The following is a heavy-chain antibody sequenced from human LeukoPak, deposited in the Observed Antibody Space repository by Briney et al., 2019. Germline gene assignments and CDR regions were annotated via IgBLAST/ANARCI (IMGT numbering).Heavy chain of an antibody. Sequence: PGGSLRLSRAASGFTFSSYGMHWVRQAPGKGLEWVAFIRYDGSNKYYADSVKGRFTIPRDNSKNTLYLQMNSLRAEDTAVYYCAKDMAVAAHDAFDIWGQGTMVTVSS. CDR1: GFTFSSYG. CDR3: AKDMAVAAHDAFDI. J-gene: IGHJ3*02. D-gene: IGHD6-19*01. CDR2: IRYDGSNK. V-gene: IGHV3-30*02.